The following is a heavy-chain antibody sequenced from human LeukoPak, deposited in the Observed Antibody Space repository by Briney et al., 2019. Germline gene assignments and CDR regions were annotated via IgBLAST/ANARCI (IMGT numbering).Heavy chain of an antibody. Sequence: SETLSLTCSVYGGSFSASFWTWVRQPPGKGLEWIGEINHTGSAKYNPSLKSRVTISVDTSKNQFSLKLSSVTAADTAVYYCARLVVRGVTADYWGQGTLVTVSS. CDR3: ARLVVRGVTADY. D-gene: IGHD3-10*01. J-gene: IGHJ4*02. CDR1: GGSFSASF. CDR2: INHTGSA. V-gene: IGHV4-34*01.